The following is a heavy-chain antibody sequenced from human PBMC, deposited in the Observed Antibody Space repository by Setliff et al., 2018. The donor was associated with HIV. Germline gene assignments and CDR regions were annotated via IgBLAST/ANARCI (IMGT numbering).Heavy chain of an antibody. J-gene: IGHJ4*02. V-gene: IGHV1-69*02. D-gene: IGHD3-10*01. CDR3: ATSFGSGVAPFDN. Sequence: AASVNVSCKASEDTFNSYTIHWVRQTPGQGLEWMGRTIPVLSMSNFALKFQGRGSIFADKSTSTAYLGLNGLTSEDTAIYYCATSFGSGVAPFDNWGQGTLVTVSS. CDR1: EDTFNSYT. CDR2: TIPVLSMS.